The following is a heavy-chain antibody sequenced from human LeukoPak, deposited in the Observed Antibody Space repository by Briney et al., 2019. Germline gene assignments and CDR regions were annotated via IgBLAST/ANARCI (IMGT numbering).Heavy chain of an antibody. CDR1: GFTFSSYS. Sequence: GGSLRLSCAASGFTFSSYSMNWVRQAPGKGLEWVSYISSSSTIYYADSVKGRFTISRDNAKNSLYLQMNSLRAEDTAVYYCARDLISSSWYEEYFQRWGQGTLVTVSS. J-gene: IGHJ1*01. D-gene: IGHD6-13*01. CDR2: ISSSSTI. V-gene: IGHV3-48*01. CDR3: ARDLISSSWYEEYFQR.